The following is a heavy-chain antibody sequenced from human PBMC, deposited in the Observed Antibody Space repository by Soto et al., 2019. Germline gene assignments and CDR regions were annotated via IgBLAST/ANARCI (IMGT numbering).Heavy chain of an antibody. CDR2: IYWDDDK. Sequence: SGPTLVNPTQTLTLTCTFSGFLLSTSGVGVGWIRQPPGKALEWLALIYWDDDKRYSPSLKSRLTITKDTSKNQVVLTMTNMDPVDTATYYCAHYYGDYASGVFDYWGQGTLVTVSS. V-gene: IGHV2-5*02. J-gene: IGHJ4*02. D-gene: IGHD4-17*01. CDR1: GFLLSTSGVG. CDR3: AHYYGDYASGVFDY.